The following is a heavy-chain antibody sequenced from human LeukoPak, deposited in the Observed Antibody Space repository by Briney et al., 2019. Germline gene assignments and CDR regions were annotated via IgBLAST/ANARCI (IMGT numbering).Heavy chain of an antibody. J-gene: IGHJ4*02. Sequence: GGSLRLSCAASGFIFSNYGMHWVRQSPGKGLEWVAVIWYDGNRKHSEDSVKGRFTISRDNSRHTLYLQMDSLRAEDTAVYYCVRGSGGAGYDHWGDFWGQGTLATVSS. CDR2: IWYDGNRK. D-gene: IGHD5-12*01. CDR1: GFIFSNYG. V-gene: IGHV3-33*01. CDR3: VRGSGGAGYDHWGDF.